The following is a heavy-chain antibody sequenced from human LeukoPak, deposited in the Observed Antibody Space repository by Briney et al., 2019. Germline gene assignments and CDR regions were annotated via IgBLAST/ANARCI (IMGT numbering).Heavy chain of an antibody. CDR1: GYTFTSYD. Sequence: ASVKVSCKASGYTFTSYDIHWVRQATGQGLEWMGWISPNSDNTDYAQKFQGRVTITRNTSISTAYMELSSLRSDDTPVYYCARDQGVYCSSTSCYGWKHNSKPEDDYWGQGTLVTVSS. D-gene: IGHD2-2*01. CDR3: ARDQGVYCSSTSCYGWKHNSKPEDDY. V-gene: IGHV1-8*03. J-gene: IGHJ4*02. CDR2: ISPNSDNT.